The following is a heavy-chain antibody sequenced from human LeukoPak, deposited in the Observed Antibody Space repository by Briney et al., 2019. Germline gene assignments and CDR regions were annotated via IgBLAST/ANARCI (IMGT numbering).Heavy chain of an antibody. D-gene: IGHD3-22*01. Sequence: PGGSLRLSCAASGFTFSSYSMNWVRQAPGKGLEWVSSISSSSSYIYYADSVKGRFTISRDNAKNSLYLQMNSLRAEDTAVYYCAKDPPTMILLQGGSFYSMDVWGKGTMVTVSS. J-gene: IGHJ6*03. V-gene: IGHV3-21*04. CDR3: AKDPPTMILLQGGSFYSMDV. CDR1: GFTFSSYS. CDR2: ISSSSSYI.